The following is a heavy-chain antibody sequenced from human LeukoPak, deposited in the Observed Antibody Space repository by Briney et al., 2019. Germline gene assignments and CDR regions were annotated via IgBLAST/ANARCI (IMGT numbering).Heavy chain of an antibody. D-gene: IGHD3-10*01. J-gene: IGHJ6*02. CDR1: GFTFSSHA. V-gene: IGHV3-23*01. CDR2: ISGSGGST. CDR3: AAAGVTMVRGVIMPYYYYGMDV. Sequence: GGSLRLSCAASGFTFSSHAMSWVRQAPGKGLEWVSAISGSGGSTYYADSVKGRFTISRDNSKNTLYLQMNSLRAEDTAVYYCAAAGVTMVRGVIMPYYYYGMDVWGQGTTVTVSS.